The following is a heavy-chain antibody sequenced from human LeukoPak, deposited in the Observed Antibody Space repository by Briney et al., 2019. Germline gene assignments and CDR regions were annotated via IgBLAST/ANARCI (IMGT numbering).Heavy chain of an antibody. CDR3: ARQRLGMGQNRVDY. J-gene: IGHJ4*02. Sequence: PSETLSLTCTVSGGSSSSSSYYWGWIRQPPGKGLEWIGSIYYSGSTYYNPSLKSRVTISVDTSKNQFSLKLSSVNAADTAVYYCARQRLGMGQNRVDYWGQGTLVTVSS. CDR2: IYYSGST. V-gene: IGHV4-39*01. D-gene: IGHD7-27*01. CDR1: GGSSSSSSYY.